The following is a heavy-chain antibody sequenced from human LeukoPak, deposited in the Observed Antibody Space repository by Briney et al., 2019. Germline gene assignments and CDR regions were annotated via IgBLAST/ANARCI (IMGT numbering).Heavy chain of an antibody. J-gene: IGHJ4*02. CDR1: GFTFSSYW. D-gene: IGHD3-22*01. V-gene: IGHV3-7*01. CDR2: IKQDGSEK. CDR3: ARDHYDSSGYFGVIPNYFDY. Sequence: GGSLRLSCAASGFTFSSYWMSWVRQAPGKGLEWVANIKQDGSEKYYVDSVKGRFTISRDNARNSLYLQMNSLRAEDTAVYYYARDHYDSSGYFGVIPNYFDYWGQGTLVTVSS.